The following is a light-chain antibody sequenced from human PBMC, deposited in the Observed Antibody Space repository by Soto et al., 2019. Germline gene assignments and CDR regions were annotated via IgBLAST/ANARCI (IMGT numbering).Light chain of an antibody. CDR2: AAS. J-gene: IGKJ5*01. Sequence: IVLTQSPGTLSLSPGERATLSCRASQSVSSSYLAWYQQKPGQAPRLLIYAASSRATGIPDRFSGSGSGTDFTLTISRLEPEDFAVYYCQQYGSSPEWTFGQGTRLEI. V-gene: IGKV3-20*01. CDR3: QQYGSSPEWT. CDR1: QSVSSSY.